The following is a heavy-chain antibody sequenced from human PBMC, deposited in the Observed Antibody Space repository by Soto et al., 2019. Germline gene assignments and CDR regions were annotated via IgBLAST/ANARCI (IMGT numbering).Heavy chain of an antibody. CDR3: ARAEARLRFLEWSPGWFDP. D-gene: IGHD3-3*01. CDR1: GGSISSGGYY. Sequence: QVQLQESGPGLVKPSQTLSLTCTVSGGSISSGGYYWSWIRQHPGKGLEWIGYIYYSGSTYYNPSLKSRVTFSVDTFKNQFSLKLSTVTAADTAVYYCARAEARLRFLEWSPGWFDPWGQGTLVTVSS. V-gene: IGHV4-31*03. J-gene: IGHJ5*02. CDR2: IYYSGST.